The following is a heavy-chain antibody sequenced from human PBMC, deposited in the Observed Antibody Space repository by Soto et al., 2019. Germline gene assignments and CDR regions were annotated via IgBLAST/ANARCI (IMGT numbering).Heavy chain of an antibody. J-gene: IGHJ4*02. D-gene: IGHD3-3*01. V-gene: IGHV3-7*01. CDR1: GFTFSSYW. CDR3: ARQSLRFLEWRRRWTETDY. CDR2: IKQDGSEK. Sequence: EVQLVESGGGLVQPGGSLRLSCAASGFTFSSYWMSWVRQAPGKGLEWVANIKQDGSEKYYVDSVKGRFTISRDNAKNSLYLQMNSLRAEDTAVYYCARQSLRFLEWRRRWTETDYWGQGTLVTVSS.